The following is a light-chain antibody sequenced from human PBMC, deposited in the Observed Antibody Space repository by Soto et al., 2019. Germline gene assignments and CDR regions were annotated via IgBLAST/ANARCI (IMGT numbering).Light chain of an antibody. CDR3: QHYGSSPRT. V-gene: IGKV3-20*01. CDR2: RAS. CDR1: RSVSSSY. Sequence: EIVLTQSPGTLSLSPGERATLSCRASRSVSSSYLAWYQQRPGQAPRLLINRASNRATGIPDRFSGSGSGTDFTLTISRLEPADFAVYYCQHYGSSPRTFGQGTKVDIK. J-gene: IGKJ1*01.